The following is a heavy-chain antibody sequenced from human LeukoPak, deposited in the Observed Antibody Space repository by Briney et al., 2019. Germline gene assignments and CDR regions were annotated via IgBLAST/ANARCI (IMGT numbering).Heavy chain of an antibody. CDR3: TRDRSRAEDD. CDR1: GFTFSGHW. Sequence: GGSLRLSCAASGFTFSGHWMRWGRQAPGKGLEWVANINQGGSDKYYVDSVKGRFTISRDNANNLLYLQMNSLSGEDTAVYYCTRDRSRAEDDWGQGTLVTVSS. D-gene: IGHD1-14*01. V-gene: IGHV3-7*01. CDR2: INQGGSDK. J-gene: IGHJ4*02.